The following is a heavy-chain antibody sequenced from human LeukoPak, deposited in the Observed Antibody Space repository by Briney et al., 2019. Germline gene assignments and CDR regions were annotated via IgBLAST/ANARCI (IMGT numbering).Heavy chain of an antibody. V-gene: IGHV1-69*06. Sequence: SVKVSCKASGGTFSSYAISWVRQAPGQGLEWMGRIIPSFGTANYAQKFQGRVTITADKSTSTAYMELSSLRSEDTAVYYCARVVKYCGGDCFTFDYWGQGTLVTVSS. CDR1: GGTFSSYA. CDR3: ARVVKYCGGDCFTFDY. J-gene: IGHJ4*02. D-gene: IGHD2-21*02. CDR2: IIPSFGTA.